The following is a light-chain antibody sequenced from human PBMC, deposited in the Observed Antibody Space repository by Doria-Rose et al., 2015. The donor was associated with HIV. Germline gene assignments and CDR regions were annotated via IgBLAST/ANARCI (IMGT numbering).Light chain of an antibody. CDR3: HQYGSSWT. V-gene: IGKV3-20*01. CDR1: QSFSSTY. Sequence: DIVMTQSSGTLSLSPGERATLSCRASQSFSSTYLAWYQQKPGQAPSLLMYDGSARATGIPDRFSASGSGTDFTLTINRLELEDFALYYCHQYGSSWTFGQGTKVE. CDR2: DGS. J-gene: IGKJ1*01.